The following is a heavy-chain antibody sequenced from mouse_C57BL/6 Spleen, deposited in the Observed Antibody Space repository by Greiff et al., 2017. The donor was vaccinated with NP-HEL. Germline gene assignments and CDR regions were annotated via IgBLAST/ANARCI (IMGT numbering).Heavy chain of an antibody. V-gene: IGHV1-18*01. CDR2: INPNNGGT. CDR3: ARRRSTGYYFDY. D-gene: IGHD4-1*01. Sequence: EVQLQQSGPELVKPGASVKIPCKASGYTFTDYNMDWVKQSHGKSLEWIGDINPNNGGTIYNQKFKGKATLTVDKSSSTAYMELRSLTSEDTAVYYCARRRSTGYYFDYWGQGTTLTVSS. CDR1: GYTFTDYN. J-gene: IGHJ2*01.